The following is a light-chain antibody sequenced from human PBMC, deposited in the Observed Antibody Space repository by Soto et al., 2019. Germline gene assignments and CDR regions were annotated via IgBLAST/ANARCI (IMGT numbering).Light chain of an antibody. CDR2: AAS. CDR1: RSFSSSY. Sequence: ELVLTQSPDTLSLSPGERATLSCRASRSFSSSYLAWYQQRPGQAPRLHIYAASTRATGIPDRFSGSWSATDFTLTISRLEHEDSEVYYCHHYDSSPPYTFGQGTKLEIK. CDR3: HHYDSSPPYT. V-gene: IGKV3-20*01. J-gene: IGKJ2*01.